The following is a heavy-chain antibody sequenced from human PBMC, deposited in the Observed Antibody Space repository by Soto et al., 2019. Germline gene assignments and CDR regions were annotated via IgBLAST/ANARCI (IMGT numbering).Heavy chain of an antibody. J-gene: IGHJ4*02. Sequence: ASVKVSCKASGYSFSGYYMHWVRQAPGQGLEWMGWINPNGGGSSYVQKFQGWVTMTRDTSISTVYMELSRLRSDDTAVYYCARGTSTFYDILTGHFEYWGQGTLVTVSS. CDR1: GYSFSGYY. V-gene: IGHV1-2*04. D-gene: IGHD3-9*01. CDR2: INPNGGGS. CDR3: ARGTSTFYDILTGHFEY.